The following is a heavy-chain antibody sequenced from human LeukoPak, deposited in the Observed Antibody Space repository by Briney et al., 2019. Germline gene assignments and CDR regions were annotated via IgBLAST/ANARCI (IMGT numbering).Heavy chain of an antibody. Sequence: PSETLSLTCTVSGDSISSYYWSWIRQPPGKGLEWIGYIYYSGSTNYNPSLKSRVTISVDTSKNQFSLKLSSVTAADTAVYYCARMDFWSGYGFDYWGQGTLVTVSS. CDR2: IYYSGST. V-gene: IGHV4-59*08. J-gene: IGHJ4*02. CDR3: ARMDFWSGYGFDY. D-gene: IGHD3-3*01. CDR1: GDSISSYY.